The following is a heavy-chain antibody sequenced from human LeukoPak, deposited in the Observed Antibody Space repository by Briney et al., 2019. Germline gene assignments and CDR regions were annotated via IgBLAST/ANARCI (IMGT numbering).Heavy chain of an antibody. V-gene: IGHV4-31*03. Sequence: SETLSLTCTVSGASISSGGYYWSWIRQHPGKGLEWIGYILYSGSTYYNPSLKSRVTISVDTSKNQFSLKLSSVTAADTAVYYCARGYRPQGLRFDYWGRGTLVTVSS. CDR2: ILYSGST. J-gene: IGHJ4*02. CDR3: ARGYRPQGLRFDY. CDR1: GASISSGGYY. D-gene: IGHD4-17*01.